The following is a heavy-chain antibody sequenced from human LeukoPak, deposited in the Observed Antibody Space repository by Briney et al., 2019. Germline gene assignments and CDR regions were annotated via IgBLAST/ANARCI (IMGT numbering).Heavy chain of an antibody. J-gene: IGHJ4*02. V-gene: IGHV4-4*02. CDR2: VNLQGST. CDR1: GGSVTSTNY. Sequence: PSGTLSLTCGVSGGSVTSTNYWTWVRQPPGKGLEWIGEVNLQGSTNYNPSLMGRVAISVDMSENHISLQLTSVTAADTAVYYCAREGGPYRPLDYSGQGTLVTVSS. CDR3: AREGGPYRPLDY.